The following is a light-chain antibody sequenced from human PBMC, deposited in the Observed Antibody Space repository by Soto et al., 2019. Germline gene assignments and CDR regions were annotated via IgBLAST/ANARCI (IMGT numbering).Light chain of an antibody. Sequence: DIHLTQSPSFLSASVGDRVTITCRPSQAVPNNMAWYQQKPGKPPKLLIYEESTLHSGVPSRFSGRKSGTQFTLTIDSLQPEDFATYYCQQYNSYSWTFGQGTKVEIK. V-gene: IGKV1-9*01. J-gene: IGKJ1*01. CDR1: QAVPNN. CDR3: QQYNSYSWT. CDR2: EES.